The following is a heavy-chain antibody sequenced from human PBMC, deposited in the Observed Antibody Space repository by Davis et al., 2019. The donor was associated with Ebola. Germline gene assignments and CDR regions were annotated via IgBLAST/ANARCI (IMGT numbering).Heavy chain of an antibody. D-gene: IGHD6-13*01. CDR1: GGSISSSSYY. V-gene: IGHV4-39*01. CDR3: ARGIAAAGPFDY. Sequence: SETLSLTCTVSGGSISSSSYYWGWIRQPPGKGLEWIGSIYYSGSTYYNPSLKSRVTISVDTSKNQFSLKLSSVTAADSAVYYCARGIAAAGPFDYWGQGTLVTVSS. CDR2: IYYSGST. J-gene: IGHJ4*02.